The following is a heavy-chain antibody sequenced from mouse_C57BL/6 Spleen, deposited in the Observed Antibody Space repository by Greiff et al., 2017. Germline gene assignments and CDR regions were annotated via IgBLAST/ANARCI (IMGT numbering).Heavy chain of an antibody. CDR3: ARGFITTLVPLCY. V-gene: IGHV1-82*01. Sequence: QVQLQQSGPELVKPGASVKISCKASGYAFSSSWMNWVKQRPGKGLEWIGRIYPGDGDTNYNGKFKGKATMTADKSSSTAYMRLSSLTSEDSAVYFCARGFITTLVPLCYWGQGTTLTVSS. CDR2: IYPGDGDT. D-gene: IGHD1-1*01. CDR1: GYAFSSSW. J-gene: IGHJ2*01.